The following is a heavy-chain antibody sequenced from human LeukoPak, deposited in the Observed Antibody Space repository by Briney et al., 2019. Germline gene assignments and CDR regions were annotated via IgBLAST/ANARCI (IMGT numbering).Heavy chain of an antibody. V-gene: IGHV3-23*01. Sequence: GGSLRLSCAASGFTFSSYAMSWVRQAPGKGLEWVSAISGSGGSTYYADSVKGRFTISRDNSKNTLYLQMNSLRAEDTAVYYCAKANPHTIAVAGNDAFDIWGQGTMVTVST. D-gene: IGHD6-19*01. CDR2: ISGSGGST. J-gene: IGHJ3*02. CDR3: AKANPHTIAVAGNDAFDI. CDR1: GFTFSSYA.